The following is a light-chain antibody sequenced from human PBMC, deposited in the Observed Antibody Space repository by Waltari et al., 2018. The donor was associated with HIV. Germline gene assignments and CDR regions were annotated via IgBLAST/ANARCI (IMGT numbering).Light chain of an antibody. CDR2: KAS. Sequence: DIQLTQSPSTLSASVGDSVTITCRASQNVNKWLAWYQQKPGKAPILLIYKASSLKSGVPSRFSGSGSGTEFTLTISSLQPDDCATYYCQHYDSYSCTFGQGTKVEIE. CDR3: QHYDSYSCT. CDR1: QNVNKW. J-gene: IGKJ2*02. V-gene: IGKV1-5*03.